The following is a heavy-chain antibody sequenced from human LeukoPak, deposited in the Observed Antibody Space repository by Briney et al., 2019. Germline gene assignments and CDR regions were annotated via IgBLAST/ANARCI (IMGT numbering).Heavy chain of an antibody. D-gene: IGHD4-17*01. CDR1: GGSFSSYY. Sequence: PSETLSLTCTVSGGSFSSYYWSWIRQPAGKGLEWIGRIYTSGSTNYNPSLKSRVTISVDKSKNQFSLKLSSVTAADTAVYYCATNYGVLTPLGYWGQGTLVTVSS. V-gene: IGHV4-4*07. CDR3: ATNYGVLTPLGY. CDR2: IYTSGST. J-gene: IGHJ4*02.